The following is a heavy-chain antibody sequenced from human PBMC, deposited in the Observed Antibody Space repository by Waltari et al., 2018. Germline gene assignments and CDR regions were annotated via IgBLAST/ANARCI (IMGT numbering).Heavy chain of an antibody. J-gene: IGHJ4*02. Sequence: QVQLQQWGAGLLKPSETLALTCAVYGETFSGHYWSWIRQSPGKGLEWIGGIYPSASTNYNPSLKSRVTISVDMTRKRVSLQLTSVTAADAAVYYCARSIASAGPWGLDYWGQGTRVTVSS. CDR1: GETFSGHY. V-gene: IGHV4-34*01. CDR2: IYPSAST. CDR3: ARSIASAGPWGLDY. D-gene: IGHD6-19*01.